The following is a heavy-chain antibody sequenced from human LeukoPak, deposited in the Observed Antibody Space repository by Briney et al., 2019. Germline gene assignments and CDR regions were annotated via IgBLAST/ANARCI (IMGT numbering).Heavy chain of an antibody. CDR3: AKDPGFGFGEFLPDY. J-gene: IGHJ4*02. V-gene: IGHV3-23*01. CDR2: ISGSGGST. D-gene: IGHD3-10*01. CDR1: GFTFSSYA. Sequence: PGGSLRLSCAASGFTFSSYAMSWVRQAPGKGLEWVSAISGSGGSTYYADSVKGRFTVSRDNSKSTLYLQMNSLRAEDTAVYYCAKDPGFGFGEFLPDYWGQGTLVTVSS.